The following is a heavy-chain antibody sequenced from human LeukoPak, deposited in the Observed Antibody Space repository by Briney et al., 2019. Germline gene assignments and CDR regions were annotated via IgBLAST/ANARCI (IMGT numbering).Heavy chain of an antibody. V-gene: IGHV3-21*01. CDR3: ARRSGLGKATVPFGGHFDS. Sequence: GGSLRLSCVTSGFSFSSYAINWVRQAPGKGLEWVSSVTGNGRSIYYADSVKGRFTISRDNAKNSLFLQMNSLRAEDTAVYYCARRSGLGKATVPFGGHFDSWGQGTLVTVSS. CDR1: GFSFSSYA. J-gene: IGHJ4*02. CDR2: VTGNGRSI. D-gene: IGHD4-17*01.